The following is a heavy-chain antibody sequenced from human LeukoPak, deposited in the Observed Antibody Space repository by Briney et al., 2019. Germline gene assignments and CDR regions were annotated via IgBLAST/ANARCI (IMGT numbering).Heavy chain of an antibody. V-gene: IGHV1-46*01. D-gene: IGHD2-15*01. CDR1: GYTFTSYY. Sequence: AASVKVSCKASGYTFTSYYMHWVRQAPGQGLEWMGIINPSGGSTSYAQKFQGRVTMTRDMSTSTVYMELSSLRSEDTAVYYCARDGCSGGSCYSSNYWGQGTLVTVSS. J-gene: IGHJ4*02. CDR2: INPSGGST. CDR3: ARDGCSGGSCYSSNY.